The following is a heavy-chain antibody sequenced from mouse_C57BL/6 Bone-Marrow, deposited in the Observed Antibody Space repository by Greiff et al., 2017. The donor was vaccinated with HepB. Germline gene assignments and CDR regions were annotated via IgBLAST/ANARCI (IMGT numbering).Heavy chain of an antibody. Sequence: EVKLVESGGGLVKPGGSLKLSCAASGFTFSSYAMSWVRQTPERRLEWVATISDGGSYTYYPDNVKGRFTISRDNAKNNLYLQMGHLKSEDTAMYYCAKVCYFDVWGTGTTVTVSS. CDR1: GFTFSSYA. CDR2: ISDGGSYT. CDR3: AKVCYFDV. V-gene: IGHV5-4*03. J-gene: IGHJ1*03.